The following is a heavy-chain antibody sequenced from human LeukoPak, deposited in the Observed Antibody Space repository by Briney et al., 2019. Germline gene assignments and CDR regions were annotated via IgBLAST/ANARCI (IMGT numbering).Heavy chain of an antibody. CDR2: LSGSGGST. J-gene: IGHJ4*02. D-gene: IGHD2-2*01. Sequence: GASLTLSCAASGFTFSSYAMSWVRQDRGKGLECVSALSGSGGSTFYADSVKGRFTISRDNSKNTLYLQMNSLRAEDTAVYYCARGPKVPAPTYYFDYWGQGTLVTVSS. V-gene: IGHV3-23*01. CDR3: ARGPKVPAPTYYFDY. CDR1: GFTFSSYA.